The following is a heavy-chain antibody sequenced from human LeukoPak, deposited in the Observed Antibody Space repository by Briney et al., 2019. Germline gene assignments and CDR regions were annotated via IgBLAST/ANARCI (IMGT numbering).Heavy chain of an antibody. CDR1: GFTFDDYG. V-gene: IGHV3-20*04. D-gene: IGHD3-9*01. J-gene: IGHJ4*02. Sequence: GGSLRLSCAASGFTFDDYGMSWVRQAPGKGLEWVSGINWNGGSTGYADSVKGRFTISRDNAKNSLYLQMNSLRAVDTALYYCARVEYYDILTGYYNGYWGQGTLVTVSS. CDR2: INWNGGST. CDR3: ARVEYYDILTGYYNGY.